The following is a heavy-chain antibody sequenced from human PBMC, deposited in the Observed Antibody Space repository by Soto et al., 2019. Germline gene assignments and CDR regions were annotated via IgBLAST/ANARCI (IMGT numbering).Heavy chain of an antibody. J-gene: IGHJ4*02. D-gene: IGHD2-21*02. CDR2: FSGSGLTI. Sequence: GGSLRLSCVASGFAFSTHAMSWVRQAPGKGLEWVSTFSGSGLTIEHSASVKGRFTISRDNSKNTVYLQMNSLRAEDTAIYYCAKDDVSGDGLWLVSDWGQGTPVTVSS. CDR3: AKDDVSGDGLWLVSD. CDR1: GFAFSTHA. V-gene: IGHV3-23*01.